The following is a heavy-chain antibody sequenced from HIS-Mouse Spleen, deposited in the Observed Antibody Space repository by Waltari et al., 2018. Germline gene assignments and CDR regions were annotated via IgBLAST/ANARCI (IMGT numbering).Heavy chain of an antibody. CDR3: ARGALRGSYYWGEYFQH. D-gene: IGHD1-26*01. CDR2: INHSGST. CDR1: GGSFSGYY. J-gene: IGHJ1*01. V-gene: IGHV4-34*01. Sequence: QVQLQQWGAGLLKPSETLSLTCAVYGGSFSGYYLSWIRQPPGKGLEWIGEINHSGSTNYNPSLKSRVTISVDTSKNQFSLKLSSVTAADTAVYYCARGALRGSYYWGEYFQHWGQGTLVTVSS.